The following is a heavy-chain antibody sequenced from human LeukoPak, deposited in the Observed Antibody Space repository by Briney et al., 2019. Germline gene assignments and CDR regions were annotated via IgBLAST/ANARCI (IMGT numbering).Heavy chain of an antibody. CDR3: AKDKHNWGSDY. CDR2: INQNGDKT. V-gene: IGHV3-23*01. Sequence: GGSLRLSCAASGFTFSSYAMSWVRQPLGGGPEWLSGINQNGDKTYYVDSVKGRFTISRDNSKNMLFLQINSLRVEDTAVYYCAKDKHNWGSDYWGQGTLVTVSS. CDR1: GFTFSSYA. D-gene: IGHD7-27*01. J-gene: IGHJ4*02.